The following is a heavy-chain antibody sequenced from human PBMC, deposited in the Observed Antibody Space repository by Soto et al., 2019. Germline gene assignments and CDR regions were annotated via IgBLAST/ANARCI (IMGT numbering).Heavy chain of an antibody. CDR3: ARYPDYFDSGAYGYGIYYFDY. CDR1: GYTFTGYY. CDR2: INPKSGGT. V-gene: IGHV1-2*04. Sequence: ASVKVSCKASGYTFTGYYMHWVRQAPGQGLEWMGWINPKSGGTKYGQKFQGWVTMTRDTSISTAYMELSRLRSDDTAVYYCARYPDYFDSGAYGYGIYYFDYWGQGTLVTVSS. J-gene: IGHJ4*02. D-gene: IGHD3-22*01.